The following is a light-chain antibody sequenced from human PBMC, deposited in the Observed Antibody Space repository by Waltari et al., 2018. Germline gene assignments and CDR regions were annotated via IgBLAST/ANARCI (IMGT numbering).Light chain of an antibody. Sequence: WYQQHPGKDPKRMIYDSSNRPSGVYNLFSGSKSGNTTSLPISGLQHEDEADYYCNSFTSSTAVVFGGGTKRTVL. V-gene: IGLV2-14*03. CDR3: NSFTSSTAVV. CDR2: DSS. J-gene: IGLJ3*02.